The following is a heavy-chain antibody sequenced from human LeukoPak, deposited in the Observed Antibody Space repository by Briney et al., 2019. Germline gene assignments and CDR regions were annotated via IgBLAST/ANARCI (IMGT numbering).Heavy chain of an antibody. CDR1: GFTVSSNY. Sequence: PGGSLRLSCAASGFTVSSNYMSWVRQAPGKGLEWVSVIYSGGSTYYADSVKGRFTISRDNSKNTLYLQMNSLRAEDTAVYYCARESYSYTPGYWGQGTLVTVSS. V-gene: IGHV3-66*01. D-gene: IGHD5-18*01. CDR3: ARESYSYTPGY. J-gene: IGHJ4*02. CDR2: IYSGGST.